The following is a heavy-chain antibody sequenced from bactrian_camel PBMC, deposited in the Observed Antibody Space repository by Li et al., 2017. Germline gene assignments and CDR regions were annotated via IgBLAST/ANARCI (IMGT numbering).Heavy chain of an antibody. J-gene: IGHJ6*01. CDR2: IFTGDGST. D-gene: IGHD6*01. Sequence: HVQLVESGGGSVQAGGSLRLSCAASGYRWSKCLAWFRQSPGKEREGFATIFTGDGSTTYVNSVKGRFIISQDNAKNTVYLQMNSLKPEDSAMYYCAAKKHWYRCGGQQAPENFDYWGQGTQVTVS. CDR1: GYRWSKC. CDR3: AAKKHWYRCGGQQAPENFDY. V-gene: IGHV3S63*01.